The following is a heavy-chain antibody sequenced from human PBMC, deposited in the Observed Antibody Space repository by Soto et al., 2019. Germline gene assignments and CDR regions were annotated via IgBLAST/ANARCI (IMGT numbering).Heavy chain of an antibody. CDR2: IYYSGST. J-gene: IGHJ5*02. V-gene: IGHV4-31*03. CDR3: ARDSIAYGSWFDP. Sequence: TSETLSLTCTVSGGSISSGGYYWSWIRQHPGKGLEWIGYIYYSGSTYYNPSLKSRVTISVDTSKNQFSLKLSSVTAADTAVYYCARDSIAYGSWFDPWGLGTLVTVSS. CDR1: GGSISSGGYY. D-gene: IGHD6-6*01.